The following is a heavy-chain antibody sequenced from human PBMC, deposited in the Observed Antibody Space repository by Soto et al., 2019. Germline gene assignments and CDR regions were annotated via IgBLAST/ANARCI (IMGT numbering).Heavy chain of an antibody. J-gene: IGHJ6*02. V-gene: IGHV4-39*01. D-gene: IGHD1-7*01. Sequence: PSETLSLTCTVSGGSISSSSYYWGWIRQPPGKGLEWIGSIYYSGSTYYNPSLKSRVTISVDTSKNQFSLKLSSVTAADTAVYYCAREVGITGTRFYYYYGMDVWSQGTTVTVSS. CDR1: GGSISSSSYY. CDR2: IYYSGST. CDR3: AREVGITGTRFYYYYGMDV.